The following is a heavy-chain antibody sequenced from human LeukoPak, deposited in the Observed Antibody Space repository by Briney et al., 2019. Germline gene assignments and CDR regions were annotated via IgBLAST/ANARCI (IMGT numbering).Heavy chain of an antibody. V-gene: IGHV4-34*01. D-gene: IGHD6-13*01. J-gene: IGHJ4*02. Sequence: PSETLSLTCAVYGGSFSVYYWSWIRQPPGKGLEWIGEINHSGSTNYNPSLKSRVTISVDTSKNQFSLKLSSVTAADTAVYYCARGLPALGSWYVPFDYWGQGTLVTVSS. CDR1: GGSFSVYY. CDR2: INHSGST. CDR3: ARGLPALGSWYVPFDY.